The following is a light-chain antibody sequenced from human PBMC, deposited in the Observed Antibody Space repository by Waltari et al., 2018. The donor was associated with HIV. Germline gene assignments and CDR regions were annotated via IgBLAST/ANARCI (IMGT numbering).Light chain of an antibody. V-gene: IGLV2-14*03. Sequence: QSALTQPASVSGSPGQSITISCTGTSSDVGGYNYVSWYQQHPGKAPKLMIYDVSNRPSGVSDRFPGSKAGNTASLTISGLQAEDEADYYCSSYTSNIPRVFGGGTKLTVL. CDR2: DVS. CDR3: SSYTSNIPRV. CDR1: SSDVGGYNY. J-gene: IGLJ3*02.